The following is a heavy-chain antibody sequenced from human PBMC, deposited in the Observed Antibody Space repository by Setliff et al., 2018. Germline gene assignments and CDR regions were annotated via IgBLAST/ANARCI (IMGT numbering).Heavy chain of an antibody. CDR3: ARHFSSSWYFDY. J-gene: IGHJ4*02. CDR1: GYSISSGYY. CDR2: IHHSGST. Sequence: SETLSLTCAVSGYSISSGYYWGWIRQPPGKGLELIGYIHHSGSTYYNPSLKSRVTISADTSKNQFSLTLTSVTATDTAVYYCARHFSSSWYFDYWGQGTQVTAPQ. D-gene: IGHD6-13*01. V-gene: IGHV4-38-2*01.